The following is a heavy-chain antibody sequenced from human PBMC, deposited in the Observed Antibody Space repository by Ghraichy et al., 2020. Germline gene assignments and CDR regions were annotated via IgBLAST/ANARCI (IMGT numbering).Heavy chain of an antibody. CDR2: ISYDGSNK. CDR3: ARDPRSSPI. J-gene: IGHJ3*02. V-gene: IGHV3-30-3*01. D-gene: IGHD6-6*01. CDR1: GFTFITYA. Sequence: GGSLRLSCAASGFTFITYAMHWVRQAPGKGLEWVAVISYDGSNKYYADSVKGRFTISRDNSKNTLYLQMNSLRPEDTAVYYCARDPRSSPIWGQGTMVTVSS.